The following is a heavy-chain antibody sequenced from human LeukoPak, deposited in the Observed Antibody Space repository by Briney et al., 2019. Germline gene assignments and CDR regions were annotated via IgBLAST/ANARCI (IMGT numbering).Heavy chain of an antibody. CDR3: ARHFYDTNPSDY. Sequence: PGESLKISCKAPGSGFTTFWISGVRQMPGKGLEWMGMIDPSDSNTNYSPSFQGHVTISADRSISTAFLQWSSLKASDSAMYYCARHFYDTNPSDYWGQGTLVTVAS. J-gene: IGHJ4*02. D-gene: IGHD3-22*01. CDR1: GSGFTTFW. CDR2: IDPSDSNT. V-gene: IGHV5-10-1*01.